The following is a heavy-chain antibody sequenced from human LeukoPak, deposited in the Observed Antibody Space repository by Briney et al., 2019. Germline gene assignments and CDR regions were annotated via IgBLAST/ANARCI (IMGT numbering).Heavy chain of an antibody. D-gene: IGHD3-22*01. CDR1: GFTFSNYA. V-gene: IGHV4-34*01. CDR3: ARGRSGYYSRGGELDY. Sequence: RTGGSLRLSCAASGFTFSNYAMSWIRQPPGKGLEWIGEINHSGGTNYNPSLKSRVTISVDTSKNQFSLKLSSVTAADTAVYYCARGRSGYYSRGGELDYWGQGTLVTVSS. J-gene: IGHJ4*02. CDR2: INHSGGT.